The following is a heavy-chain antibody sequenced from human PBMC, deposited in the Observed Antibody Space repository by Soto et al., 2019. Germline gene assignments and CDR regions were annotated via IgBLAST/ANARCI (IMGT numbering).Heavy chain of an antibody. CDR2: IYYSGST. V-gene: IGHV4-31*03. CDR1: GGSISSGGYY. J-gene: IGHJ6*02. Sequence: QVQLQESGPGLVKPSQTLSLTCTVSGGSISSGGYYWSWIRQHPGKGLAWIGYIYYSGSTYYNPSLKSRVTISVDTSKNQFSLKLSSVTAADTAVYYCARDLLAVRGPYRGMDVWGQGTTVTVSS. CDR3: ARDLLAVRGPYRGMDV. D-gene: IGHD3-10*01.